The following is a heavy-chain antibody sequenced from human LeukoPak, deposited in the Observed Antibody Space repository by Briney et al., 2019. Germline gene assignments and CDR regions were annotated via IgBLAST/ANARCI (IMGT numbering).Heavy chain of an antibody. Sequence: GGSLRLSCAASGFTFSSYSMNWARQAPGKGLEWVSYISSSSSTIYYADSVKGRFTISRDNAKNSLYLQMNSLRAEDTAVYYCARDRDYGGLLDVWGKGTTVTVSS. J-gene: IGHJ6*04. V-gene: IGHV3-48*01. CDR3: ARDRDYGGLLDV. CDR1: GFTFSSYS. D-gene: IGHD4-17*01. CDR2: ISSSSSTI.